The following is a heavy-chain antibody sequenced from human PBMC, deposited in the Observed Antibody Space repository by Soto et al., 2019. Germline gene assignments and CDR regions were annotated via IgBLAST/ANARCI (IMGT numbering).Heavy chain of an antibody. CDR2: MTYDGATE. CDR1: GFTFTDYV. CDR3: ARVRLSIAVNDALDV. Sequence: QVYVVESGGGVVQPGRSLRLSCAASGFTFTDYVIHWVRQPAGKGREWVASMTYDGATEYYADSVKGRFTMSRDNSKRTVSLQMNSLTPEDTAVYYCARVRLSIAVNDALDVWGQGTTVTVSS. V-gene: IGHV3-30*14. J-gene: IGHJ3*01. D-gene: IGHD3-3*02.